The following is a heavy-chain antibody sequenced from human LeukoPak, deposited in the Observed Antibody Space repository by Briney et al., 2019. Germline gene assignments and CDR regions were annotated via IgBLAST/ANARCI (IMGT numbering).Heavy chain of an antibody. J-gene: IGHJ4*02. D-gene: IGHD3-22*01. Sequence: ASVKVSCKASGYTFTGYYMHWVRQAPGQGLEQMGWINPNSGGTNYAQKFQGRVTMTRDTSISTAYMELSRLRSDDTAVYYCARWVDSSGYYGYFDYWGQGTLVTVSS. CDR3: ARWVDSSGYYGYFDY. CDR2: INPNSGGT. V-gene: IGHV1-2*02. CDR1: GYTFTGYY.